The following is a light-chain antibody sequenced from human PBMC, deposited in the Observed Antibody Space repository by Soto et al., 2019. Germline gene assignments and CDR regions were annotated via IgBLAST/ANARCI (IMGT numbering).Light chain of an antibody. CDR2: GAS. Sequence: EIVLTQSPGTLSLSPGERATLSCRASQSVSSSYLAWYQQKPGQAPRLLIYGASSRATGIPDRFSGSGSGTDFTLTISRLEPDDFAVYYCQQYRSSPYTFGQGTKLEIK. CDR1: QSVSSSY. CDR3: QQYRSSPYT. J-gene: IGKJ2*01. V-gene: IGKV3-20*01.